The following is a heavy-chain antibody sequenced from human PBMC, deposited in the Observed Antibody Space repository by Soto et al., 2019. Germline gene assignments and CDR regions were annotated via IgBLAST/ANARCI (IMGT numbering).Heavy chain of an antibody. CDR3: AREWGTTGYWYFDL. D-gene: IGHD4-4*01. J-gene: IGHJ2*01. CDR1: GFTFSSHD. CDR2: ISTAGNT. Sequence: EVQLVESGGGLVQPGGSLRLSCAASGFTFSSHDMHWVRQVTGKGLEWVSAISTAGNTHYADSVKGRFIISRENAKNSLYLQVKSLRVGDTAVYYCAREWGTTGYWYFDLWGRGTPVTVSS. V-gene: IGHV3-13*01.